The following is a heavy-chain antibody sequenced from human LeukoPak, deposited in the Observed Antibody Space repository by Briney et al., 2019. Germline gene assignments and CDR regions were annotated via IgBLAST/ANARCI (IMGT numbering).Heavy chain of an antibody. Sequence: GGSLRLSCAASGFTFSEDYMTWIRQTPGKGLEWVSFISNSGTIVYYAESVKGRFTISRDNAKNSLYLQMNSLRVEDTAVYYCGRGHWGLDYWGQGTLVTVSS. CDR3: GRGHWGLDY. CDR1: GFTFSEDY. D-gene: IGHD7-27*01. J-gene: IGHJ4*02. V-gene: IGHV3-11*04. CDR2: ISNSGTIV.